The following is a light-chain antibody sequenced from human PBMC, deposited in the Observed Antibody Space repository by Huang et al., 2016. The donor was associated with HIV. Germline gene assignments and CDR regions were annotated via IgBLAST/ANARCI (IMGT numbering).Light chain of an antibody. Sequence: DIVMTQSPLSLAVTAGDRASISCRSSQSLLHSTENNYLDWYLQKPGQSPHLLIYLGSYRASGVPDRFTGSGSGTNFTLGISGVEAEDAGVYYCMQALQTPYTFGQGTKLEI. CDR2: LGS. V-gene: IGKV2-28*01. CDR3: MQALQTPYT. J-gene: IGKJ2*01. CDR1: QSLLHSTENNY.